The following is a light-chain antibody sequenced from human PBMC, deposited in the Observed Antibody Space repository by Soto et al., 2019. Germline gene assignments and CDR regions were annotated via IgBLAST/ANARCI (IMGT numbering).Light chain of an antibody. Sequence: VVLTQSPGTLSLSPGEGGTLSCRASQSVSSNYLAWYQQKPGQAPRLLIYGGSRRATGIPDRFSGGGSGTDFPLTISRLEPEDVAVYFCQCQQFGISPVYTFGQGTKLEIK. J-gene: IGKJ2*01. CDR3: QQFGISPVYT. V-gene: IGKV3-20*01. CDR2: GGS. CDR1: QSVSSNY.